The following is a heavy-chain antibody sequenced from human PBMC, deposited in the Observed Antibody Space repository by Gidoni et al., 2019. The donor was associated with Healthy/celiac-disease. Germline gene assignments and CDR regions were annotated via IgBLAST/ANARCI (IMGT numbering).Heavy chain of an antibody. V-gene: IGHV4-39*01. Sequence: QLQLQESGQGLVTPSETLSLPSTVSADSISSSGYYWGWIRQPPGKGLEWIVSIYYSRSTYYNPSLKSRVTKSVDTSKNQFSLKLSSVTAADTAVYYCARQTYYYDSSLFDPWGQGTLVTVSS. D-gene: IGHD3-22*01. CDR2: IYYSRST. J-gene: IGHJ5*02. CDR3: ARQTYYYDSSLFDP. CDR1: ADSISSSGYY.